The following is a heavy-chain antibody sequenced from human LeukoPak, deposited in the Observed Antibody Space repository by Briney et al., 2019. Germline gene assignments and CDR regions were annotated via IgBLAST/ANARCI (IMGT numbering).Heavy chain of an antibody. CDR3: AKDASGSPYYFDY. J-gene: IGHJ4*02. V-gene: IGHV3-48*01. CDR1: GFTFSSYS. Sequence: GGSLRLSCAASGFTFSSYSMNWVRQAPGKGLEWVSYISSSSSTIYYADSVKGRFTISRDNSKNTLYLQMNSLRAEDTAVYYCAKDASGSPYYFDYWGQGTLVTVSS. CDR2: ISSSSSTI. D-gene: IGHD3-10*01.